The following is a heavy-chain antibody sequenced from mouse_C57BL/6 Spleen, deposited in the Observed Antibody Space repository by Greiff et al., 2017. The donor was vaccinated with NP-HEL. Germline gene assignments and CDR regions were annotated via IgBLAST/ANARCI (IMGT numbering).Heavy chain of an antibody. V-gene: IGHV3-6*01. Sequence: EVQLQESGPGLVKPSQSLSLTCSVTGYSITSGYYWNWIRQFPGNKLEWMGYISYDGSNNYNPSLKNRISITRDTSKNQFFLKLNSLTTEDTATYYCARGDYGSSYAGTSSWFAYWGQGTLVTVSA. J-gene: IGHJ3*01. CDR2: ISYDGSN. CDR1: GYSITSGYY. CDR3: ARGDYGSSYAGTSSWFAY. D-gene: IGHD1-1*01.